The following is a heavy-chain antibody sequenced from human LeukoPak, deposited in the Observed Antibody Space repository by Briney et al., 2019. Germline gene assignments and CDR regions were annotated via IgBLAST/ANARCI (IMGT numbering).Heavy chain of an antibody. CDR3: ARQMELLGNWFDP. J-gene: IGHJ5*02. CDR1: GGSISSSSYY. Sequence: SETLSLTCTVSGGSISSSSYYWGWIRQPPGKGLEWIGSIYYSGSTYYNPSLKSRVTISVDTSKNQFSLKLSSVTAADTAVYYCARQMELLGNWFDPWGQGTLVTVPS. V-gene: IGHV4-39*01. CDR2: IYYSGST. D-gene: IGHD1-26*01.